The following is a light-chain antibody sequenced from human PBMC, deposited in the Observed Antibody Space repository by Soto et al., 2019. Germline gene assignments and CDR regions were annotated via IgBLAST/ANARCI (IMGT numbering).Light chain of an antibody. CDR1: SSDVGAYNY. CDR2: GVS. Sequence: QSALTQPASVSGSPGQSITISCTGTSSDVGAYNYVSWYQQHPGKAPKRMISGVSNRPAGVSNRFSGSKSGNTASLNMAGLQADGEADYYCSSYTGSSTPGVFGGGTKLTVL. J-gene: IGLJ3*02. CDR3: SSYTGSSTPGV. V-gene: IGLV2-14*01.